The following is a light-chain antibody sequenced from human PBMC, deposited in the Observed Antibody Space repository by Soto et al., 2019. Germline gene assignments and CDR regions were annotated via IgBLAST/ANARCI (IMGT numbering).Light chain of an antibody. J-gene: IGKJ1*01. V-gene: IGKV1-5*03. CDR3: KQYNRYWT. CDR2: QAS. Sequence: DIQVTQSPSTLSASIGDRVTITCRASQSISTRLAWFQQKPGRAPKLLIYQASSLESGVPSRFSGSGSGTQFTLTISSLQPEDFATYYCKQYNRYWTFGQWAKVDIK. CDR1: QSISTR.